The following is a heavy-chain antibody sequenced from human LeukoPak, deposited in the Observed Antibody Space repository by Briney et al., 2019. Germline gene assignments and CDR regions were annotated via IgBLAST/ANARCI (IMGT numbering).Heavy chain of an antibody. V-gene: IGHV3-23*01. J-gene: IGHJ3*02. Sequence: GSLRLSCAASGFTFSTFAMSWVRQAPGKGLEWVSGICGNDGKTYYAESVRGRFTISRDNSKNTLYLQMNSLRAEDTALYYCAKCSGGSCYSAFDIWGQGTMITVSS. CDR3: AKCSGGSCYSAFDI. CDR1: GFTFSTFA. D-gene: IGHD2-15*01. CDR2: ICGNDGKT.